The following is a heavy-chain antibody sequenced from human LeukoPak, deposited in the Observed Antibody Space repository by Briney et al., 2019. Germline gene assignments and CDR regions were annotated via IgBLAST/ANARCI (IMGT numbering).Heavy chain of an antibody. J-gene: IGHJ4*02. V-gene: IGHV3-48*03. Sequence: GGSLRLSCAASGVTLSNYEMNWIRQAPGKGREGISYISNSGNTKYYADSVKGRFSISRDNANNSVYLQMNNLRAEDTAVYYCAAVIDYWGQGTLVTVSS. CDR3: AAVIDY. CDR1: GVTLSNYE. CDR2: ISNSGNTK.